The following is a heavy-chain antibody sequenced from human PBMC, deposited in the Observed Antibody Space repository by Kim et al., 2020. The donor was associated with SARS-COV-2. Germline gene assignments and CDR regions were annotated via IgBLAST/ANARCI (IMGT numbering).Heavy chain of an antibody. J-gene: IGHJ6*02. Sequence: GGSLRLSCAASGFTFSDYYMSWIRQAPGKGLEWVSYISYSGGPIYYADSVKGRFTISRDNAKNSLYLQMNSLRADDTAFYYCARDGSRYCSAVSCYSGYYHYGMDVWGQGTTVTVSS. D-gene: IGHD2-15*01. CDR3: ARDGSRYCSAVSCYSGYYHYGMDV. CDR2: ISYSGGPI. CDR1: GFTFSDYY. V-gene: IGHV3-11*01.